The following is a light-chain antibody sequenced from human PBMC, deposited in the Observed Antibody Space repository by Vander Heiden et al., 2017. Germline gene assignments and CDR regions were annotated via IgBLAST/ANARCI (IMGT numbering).Light chain of an antibody. CDR2: SNS. CDR1: DSNIAYNT. J-gene: IGLJ3*02. Sequence: QSVLTPPPSASGTPGQRVTISCSGSDSNIAYNTVNWYQQLPGTAPKLLIYSNSQRPSGVPDRFSASLAISELQSEDEADYYCATWDDSLKGWVFGGGTKLTVL. V-gene: IGLV1-44*01. CDR3: ATWDDSLKGWV.